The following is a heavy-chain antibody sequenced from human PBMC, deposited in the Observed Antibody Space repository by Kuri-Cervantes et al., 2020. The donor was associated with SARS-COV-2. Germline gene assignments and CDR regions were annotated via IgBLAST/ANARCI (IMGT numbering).Heavy chain of an antibody. D-gene: IGHD2-15*01. J-gene: IGHJ5*02. V-gene: IGHV3-11*06. CDR3: AKDQNLDVVVVPAA. Sequence: GESLKISCAASGFTFSDDYMTWVRQAPGMGLEWVADISTTGTYKNYADSVKGRFTISRDNAKNSLFLQINSLRVEDTAVYYCAKDQNLDVVVVPAAWGQGSLVTVSS. CDR2: ISTTGTYK. CDR1: GFTFSDDY.